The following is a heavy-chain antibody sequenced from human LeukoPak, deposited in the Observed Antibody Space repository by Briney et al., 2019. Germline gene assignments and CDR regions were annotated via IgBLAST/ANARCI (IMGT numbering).Heavy chain of an antibody. J-gene: IGHJ3*02. CDR3: ARGWYYYDSSGYYSIDAFDI. V-gene: IGHV1-2*02. Sequence: ASVKVSCKASGYTFTGYYMHWVRQAPGQGLEWMGWINPNSGGTNYAQKLQGRVTMTTDTSTSTAYMELRSLRSDDTAVYYCARGWYYYDSSGYYSIDAFDIWGQGTMVTVSS. D-gene: IGHD3-22*01. CDR1: GYTFTGYY. CDR2: INPNSGGT.